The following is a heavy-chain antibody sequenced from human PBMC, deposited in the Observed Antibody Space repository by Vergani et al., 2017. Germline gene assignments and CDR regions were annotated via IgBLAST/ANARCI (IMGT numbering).Heavy chain of an antibody. CDR1: GFTFSNYG. J-gene: IGHJ5*02. CDR3: AKEIGRGCCGVASCYEGWFDP. CDR2: IRYDGVKI. D-gene: IGHD2-15*01. V-gene: IGHV3-30*02. Sequence: QVRLVGSGGGVVQPGGSLRLSCAASGFTFSNYGMHWVRQAPGKGLEWVTFIRYDGVKIYADSVKGRFTISRDNSKITLYLQMSSLRDEDTGVYYCAKEIGRGCCGVASCYEGWFDPWAQGTLVTVSS.